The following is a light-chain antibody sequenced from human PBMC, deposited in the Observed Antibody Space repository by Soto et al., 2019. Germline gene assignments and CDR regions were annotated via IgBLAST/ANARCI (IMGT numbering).Light chain of an antibody. Sequence: EVMMTQSPATLSVSPVDRATLSCRASQSISSNLAWYQKKPGQAPRLLIFGAFNRATGIPARFSGSGSGTDFTLTISSLGPEDSAAYYCQQRNGWPPVTFGQGTRLEIK. V-gene: IGKV3D-15*01. CDR2: GAF. CDR1: QSISSN. CDR3: QQRNGWPPVT. J-gene: IGKJ5*01.